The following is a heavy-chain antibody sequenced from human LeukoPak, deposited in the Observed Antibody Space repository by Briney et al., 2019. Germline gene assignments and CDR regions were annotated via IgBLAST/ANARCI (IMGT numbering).Heavy chain of an antibody. CDR3: ARYREVTNWNSSGSDI. V-gene: IGHV4-34*01. CDR1: GGSFSGYY. D-gene: IGHD1-7*01. J-gene: IGHJ3*02. Sequence: SETLSLTCAVYGGSFSGYYWSWIRQPPGKGLEWIGEINHSGSTNYNPSLKSRVTISVDTSKNQFSLKLSSVTAADTAVYYCARYREVTNWNSSGSDIWGQGTMVTVSS. CDR2: INHSGST.